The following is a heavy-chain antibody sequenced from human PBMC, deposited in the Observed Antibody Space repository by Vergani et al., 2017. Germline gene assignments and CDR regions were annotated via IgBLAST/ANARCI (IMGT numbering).Heavy chain of an antibody. CDR2: ISAYNGNT. Sequence: QVQLVQSGAEVKKPGASVKVSCKASGYTFTSYGISWVRQAPGQGLEWMGWISAYNGNTNYAQKLQGRVTMTTDTSTSTAYMELRSLRSDDTAVYYCARDQYDFWSGYYTEYFQNWGQGTRVTVSA. J-gene: IGHJ1*01. D-gene: IGHD3-3*01. CDR3: ARDQYDFWSGYYTEYFQN. CDR1: GYTFTSYG. V-gene: IGHV1-18*01.